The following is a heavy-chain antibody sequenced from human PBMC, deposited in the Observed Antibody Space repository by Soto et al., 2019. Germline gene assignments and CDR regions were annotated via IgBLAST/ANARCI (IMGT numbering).Heavy chain of an antibody. CDR1: GYSFTSYW. CDR2: IYPGDSDT. CDR3: ASPQGYDFWSGYRKTSYYYGMDV. V-gene: IGHV5-51*01. Sequence: GASLKISCNGSGYSFTSYWIGWGRQMPGKVLEWMGIIYPGDSDTRYSPSFQGQVTISADKSISTAYLQWSSLKASDTAMYYCASPQGYDFWSGYRKTSYYYGMDVWGQGTTVTVSS. D-gene: IGHD3-3*01. J-gene: IGHJ6*02.